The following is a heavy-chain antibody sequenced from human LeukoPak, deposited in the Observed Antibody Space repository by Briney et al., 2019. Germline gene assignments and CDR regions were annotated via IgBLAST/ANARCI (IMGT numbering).Heavy chain of an antibody. CDR2: INWNGGST. D-gene: IGHD3-22*01. CDR3: ARAKYYYDSSVYCD. Sequence: GGSLRLSCAASGFTFDDYGMSWVRQAPGKGLEWVSGINWNGGSTGYADSVKGRFTISRDNAKNSLYLQMNSLRAEDTALYYCARAKYYYDSSVYCDWGQGTLVTVSS. V-gene: IGHV3-20*04. CDR1: GFTFDDYG. J-gene: IGHJ4*02.